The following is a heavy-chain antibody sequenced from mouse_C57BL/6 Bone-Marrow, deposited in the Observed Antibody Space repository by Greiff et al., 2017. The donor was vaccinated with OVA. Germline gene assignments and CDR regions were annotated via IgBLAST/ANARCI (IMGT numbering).Heavy chain of an antibody. CDR2: IWSDGST. D-gene: IGHD1-1*01. Sequence: VKLVESGPGLVAPSQSLSITCTVSGFSLTSYGVHWVRQPPGKGLEWLVVIWSDGSTTYNSALKSRLSISKDNSKSQVFLKMNSLQTDDTAMYYCARQDYYGSSYYYAMDYWGQGTSVTVSS. J-gene: IGHJ4*01. CDR1: GFSLTSYG. CDR3: ARQDYYGSSYYYAMDY. V-gene: IGHV2-6-1*01.